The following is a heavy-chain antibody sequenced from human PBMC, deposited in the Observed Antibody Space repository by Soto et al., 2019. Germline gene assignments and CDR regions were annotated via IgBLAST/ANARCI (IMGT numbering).Heavy chain of an antibody. CDR1: GYSFTDYH. CDR2: INPKSGGT. D-gene: IGHD2-8*01. J-gene: IGHJ6*02. Sequence: QVPLVQSGAEVKKPGASVRVSCKASGYSFTDYHIHWVRQAPGQGLEWLGRINPKSGGTSTAQKFQGWVTMTMDRSISTVYMELTRLRSDDTAVYFCARGHSTDCSNGVCSFFYNHEMDVWGQGTTVTVSS. CDR3: ARGHSTDCSNGVCSFFYNHEMDV. V-gene: IGHV1-2*04.